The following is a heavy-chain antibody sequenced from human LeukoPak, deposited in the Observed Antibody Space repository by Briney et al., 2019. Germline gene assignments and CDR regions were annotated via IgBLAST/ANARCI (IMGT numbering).Heavy chain of an antibody. V-gene: IGHV3-30*04. CDR2: ISYDGSNY. Sequence: GGSLRLSCAASGFSFRSYAMHWVRQAPGKGLEWVAVISYDGSNYYYADSVKGRFTISRDNSKNTLYPQMNSLRAEDAAVYYCAKDRHDAFDIWGQGTMVTVSS. J-gene: IGHJ3*02. CDR3: AKDRHDAFDI. CDR1: GFSFRSYA.